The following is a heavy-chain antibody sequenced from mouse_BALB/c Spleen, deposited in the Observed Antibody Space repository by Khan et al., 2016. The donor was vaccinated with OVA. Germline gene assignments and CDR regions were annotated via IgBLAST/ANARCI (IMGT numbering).Heavy chain of an antibody. CDR2: INSGSTYT. CDR3: TRDLYYAHCYFDV. Sequence: EVELVESGGGLVRPGGSLKLSCAASGFSFTTYNLSWVSQTPERRLEWVATINSGSTYTYYPDSVKGRVTISRDKAKNTLYLKMSSLKSEDPSMSYCTRDLYYAHCYFDVWGAGTTVTVSS. V-gene: IGHV5-6-4*01. CDR1: GFSFTTYN. J-gene: IGHJ1*01. D-gene: IGHD1-1*01.